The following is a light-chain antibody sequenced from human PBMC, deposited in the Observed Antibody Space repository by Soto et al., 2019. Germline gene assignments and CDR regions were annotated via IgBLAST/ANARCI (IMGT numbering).Light chain of an antibody. CDR2: GAS. Sequence: EIVMTPSPGTLSLSPGEAATLSCRASQSVSSNYVAWFHQKPGQDPRLLIYGASSRATGVPDRFSASGSGTDFNLTISRLEPEDFAVYYCQQYGRSPFTFGPGTKVDI. CDR1: QSVSSNY. J-gene: IGKJ3*01. V-gene: IGKV3-20*01. CDR3: QQYGRSPFT.